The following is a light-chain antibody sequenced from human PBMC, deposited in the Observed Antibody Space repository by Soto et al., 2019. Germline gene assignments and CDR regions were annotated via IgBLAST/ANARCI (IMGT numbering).Light chain of an antibody. J-gene: IGKJ1*01. V-gene: IGKV3-15*01. Sequence: EIVLTQSPGTLSVSPGERATLSCRASQSVSSKLAWYQQKPGQAPRLLFYGASTGATGIPARFSGSGSETEFTLSISSLQSEDFAIYYCQQYNTWPGTFGQRTKVEIK. CDR3: QQYNTWPGT. CDR2: GAS. CDR1: QSVSSK.